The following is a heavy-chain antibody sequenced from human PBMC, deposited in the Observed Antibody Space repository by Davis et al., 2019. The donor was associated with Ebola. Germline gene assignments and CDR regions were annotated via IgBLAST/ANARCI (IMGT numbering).Heavy chain of an antibody. CDR1: GFTFSRYT. D-gene: IGHD3-22*01. CDR3: AREADYYDCSGYSHYFDY. Sequence: PGGSLRLSCAASGFTFSRYTMNWVRQAPGKGLEWVSSISSSSSYIYYADSVKGRFTISRDNAKNSLYLQMNSLRAEDTAVYYCAREADYYDCSGYSHYFDYGGQGTLVTVSS. J-gene: IGHJ4*02. CDR2: ISSSSSYI. V-gene: IGHV3-21*01.